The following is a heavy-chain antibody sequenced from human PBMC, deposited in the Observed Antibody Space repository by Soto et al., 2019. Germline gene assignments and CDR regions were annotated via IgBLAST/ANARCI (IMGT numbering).Heavy chain of an antibody. V-gene: IGHV4-59*01. Sequence: TSETLSLTCTVSGGSISSYYWSWIRQPPGKGLEWIGYIYYSGSTNYNPSLKSRVTISVDTSKNQFSLKLSSVTAADTAVYYCASAGRYCSSTSCYALDVWGQGTTVTVS. CDR3: ASAGRYCSSTSCYALDV. J-gene: IGHJ6*02. CDR1: GGSISSYY. D-gene: IGHD2-2*01. CDR2: IYYSGST.